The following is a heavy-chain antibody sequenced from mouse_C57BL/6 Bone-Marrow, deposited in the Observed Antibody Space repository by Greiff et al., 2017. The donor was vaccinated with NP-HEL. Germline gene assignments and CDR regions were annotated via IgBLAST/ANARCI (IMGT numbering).Heavy chain of an antibody. V-gene: IGHV10-1*01. CDR3: VRGLRRRSYAMDY. J-gene: IGHJ4*01. CDR2: IRSKSNNYAT. D-gene: IGHD2-4*01. Sequence: EVKLMESGGGLVQPKGSLKLSCAASGFSFNTYAMNWVRQAPGKGLEWVARIRSKSNNYATYYADSVKDRFTISRDDSESMLYLQMNNLKTEDTAMYYCVRGLRRRSYAMDYWGQGTSVTVSS. CDR1: GFSFNTYA.